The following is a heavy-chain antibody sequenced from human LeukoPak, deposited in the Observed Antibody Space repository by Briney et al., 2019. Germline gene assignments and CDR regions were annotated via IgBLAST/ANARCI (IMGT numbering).Heavy chain of an antibody. D-gene: IGHD7-27*01. CDR2: IYYSGST. J-gene: IGHJ4*02. V-gene: IGHV4-59*01. CDR3: AISQKKTGDRGGYFDY. CDR1: GGSISSYY. Sequence: SETLSLTCTVSGGSISSYYWSWIRQPPGKGLEWIGYIYYSGSTNYNPSLKSRVTISVDTSKNQFSLKLSSVTAADTAVYYCAISQKKTGDRGGYFDYWGQGTLVTVSS.